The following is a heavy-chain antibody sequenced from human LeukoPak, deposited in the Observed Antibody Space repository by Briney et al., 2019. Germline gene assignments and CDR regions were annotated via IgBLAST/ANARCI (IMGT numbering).Heavy chain of an antibody. CDR3: ARDYSDYYNWFDP. CDR2: INPSGGST. Sequence: ASVKVSCKASGYTFTSYYMHWVRQAHGQGLEWMGIINPSGGSTSYAQKLQGRVTMTRDTSTSTVYMELSSLRSEDTAVYYCARDYSDYYNWFDPWGKGTLVTVSS. J-gene: IGHJ5*02. D-gene: IGHD4-11*01. CDR1: GYTFTSYY. V-gene: IGHV1-46*01.